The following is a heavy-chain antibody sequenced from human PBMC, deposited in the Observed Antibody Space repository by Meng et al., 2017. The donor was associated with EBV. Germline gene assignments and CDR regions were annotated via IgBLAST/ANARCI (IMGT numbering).Heavy chain of an antibody. CDR1: GGTFRRDA. Sequence: QVRLLRSGAWVRKPGSSVKVSCRTSGGTFRRDAVSWVRQAPGQGLEWMGGLIPMVGAPHYAQKFQGRVTIIADESTSTHSMELNSLRSEDTAMYYCASESGRGFTPDYWGQGTLVTVSS. CDR2: LIPMVGAP. D-gene: IGHD3-10*01. V-gene: IGHV1-69*01. J-gene: IGHJ4*02. CDR3: ASESGRGFTPDY.